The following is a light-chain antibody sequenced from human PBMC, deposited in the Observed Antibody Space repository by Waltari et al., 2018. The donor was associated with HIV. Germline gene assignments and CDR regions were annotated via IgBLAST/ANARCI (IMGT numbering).Light chain of an antibody. CDR3: SSFTTSNSLL. J-gene: IGLJ2*01. Sequence: QSVLTQPASVSGSPGPSITASCTGTSSDVGASNYVSWYQHTPGTAPKLLSYEVSNRPSGVSYRFSGAKSGNTASLTISGLQTEDEGDYYCSSFTTSNSLLFGGGTKVTVL. CDR2: EVS. CDR1: SSDVGASNY. V-gene: IGLV2-14*01.